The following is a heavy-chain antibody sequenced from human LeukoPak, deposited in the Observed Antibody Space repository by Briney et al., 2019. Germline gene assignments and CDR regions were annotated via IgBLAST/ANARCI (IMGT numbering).Heavy chain of an antibody. CDR2: IYFSGTT. CDR3: ARNPAALPFFDY. Sequence: SETLSLTCTVSGGSISSGDFYWSWVRQPPGKGLEWIGYIYFSGTTYYNPSLKSRITMSVDTSKNQFSLKLSSVTPADRAMYYCARNPAALPFFDYGGQGKLATASS. D-gene: IGHD6-25*01. V-gene: IGHV4-30-4*01. J-gene: IGHJ4*02. CDR1: GGSISSGDFY.